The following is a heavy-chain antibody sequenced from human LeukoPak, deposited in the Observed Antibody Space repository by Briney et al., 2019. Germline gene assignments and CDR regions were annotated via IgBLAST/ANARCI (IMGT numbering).Heavy chain of an antibody. CDR1: GGSISSSCYY. CDR2: IYYSGST. Sequence: SETLSLTCTVSGGSISSSCYYWGWIRQPPGKGLEWIGSIYYSGSTYYNPSLKSRVTISVDTSKNQFSLKLSSVTAADTAVYYCASAYYYDSSGYSCFDYWGQGTLVTVSS. J-gene: IGHJ4*02. V-gene: IGHV4-39*01. D-gene: IGHD3-22*01. CDR3: ASAYYYDSSGYSCFDY.